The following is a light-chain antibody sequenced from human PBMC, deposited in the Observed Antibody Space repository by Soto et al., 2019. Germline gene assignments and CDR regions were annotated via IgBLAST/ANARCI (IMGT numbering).Light chain of an antibody. CDR2: EVS. Sequence: QSVLTQPPSASGSPGQSVTISCTGTSSDVGGYDYVSWYQQHPGKAPKLMIYEVSKRPSGVPDRFSGSKSGNTASLTVSGLQAEDEGDYYCSSYAGSNNLVFGGGTKLTGL. V-gene: IGLV2-8*01. CDR1: SSDVGGYDY. CDR3: SSYAGSNNLV. J-gene: IGLJ2*01.